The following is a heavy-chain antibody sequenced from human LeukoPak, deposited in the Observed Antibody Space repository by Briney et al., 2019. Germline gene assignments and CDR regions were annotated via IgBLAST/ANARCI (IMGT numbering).Heavy chain of an antibody. Sequence: PSETLSLTCAVYGGSFSGYYWSWIRQPPGKGLEWVGEINHSGSTNYNPSLKSRVTISVDTSKNQLSLKLSSVTAADTAVYYCARGVGSGWYYYYYYMDVWGKGTTVTVSS. J-gene: IGHJ6*03. CDR2: INHSGST. D-gene: IGHD6-19*01. V-gene: IGHV4-34*01. CDR1: GGSFSGYY. CDR3: ARGVGSGWYYYYYYMDV.